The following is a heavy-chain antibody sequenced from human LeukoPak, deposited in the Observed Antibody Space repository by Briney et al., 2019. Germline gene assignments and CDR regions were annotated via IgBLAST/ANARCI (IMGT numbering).Heavy chain of an antibody. Sequence: QPGGSLRLSCAASGFTFRSYEMNWVRQAPGKGLEWVSYISSSGSTIYYADSVKGRFTISRGNAKNSLFLQMNSLRAEDAAVYFCARGVDDTSTYYYAYYYYYMDVWGKGTTVTVSS. CDR3: ARGVDDTSTYYYAYYYYYMDV. J-gene: IGHJ6*03. CDR1: GFTFRSYE. CDR2: ISSSGSTI. D-gene: IGHD3-22*01. V-gene: IGHV3-48*03.